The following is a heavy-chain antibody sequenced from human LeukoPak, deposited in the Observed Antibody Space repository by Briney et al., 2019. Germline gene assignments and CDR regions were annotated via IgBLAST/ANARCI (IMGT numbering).Heavy chain of an antibody. CDR3: VEGAHYDILTGYRLLKVDP. J-gene: IGHJ5*02. V-gene: IGHV3-23*01. CDR2: ISGSGGST. CDR1: GFTFSSYG. Sequence: GGSLRLSCAASGFTFSSYGMSWVRQAPGKGLEWVSAISGSGGSTYYADSVKGRFTISRDNSKNTLYLQMDGLRAEDTAVYYCVEGAHYDILTGYRLLKVDPWGQGTLVTVSS. D-gene: IGHD3-9*01.